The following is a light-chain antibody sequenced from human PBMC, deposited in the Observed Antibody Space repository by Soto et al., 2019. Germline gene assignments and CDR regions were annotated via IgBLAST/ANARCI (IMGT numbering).Light chain of an antibody. CDR2: GAS. V-gene: IGKV3-20*01. Sequence: EIGLSQSPCTLSFSPGERATLSCSASQSVSSTYLAWYQQKPGQAPRLLIYGASSRATGIPDRFSGSGSGTDFILAISRLEPEDFAVYYCQQHGSSHPTTLGQGTRLEIK. J-gene: IGKJ5*01. CDR3: QQHGSSHPTT. CDR1: QSVSSTY.